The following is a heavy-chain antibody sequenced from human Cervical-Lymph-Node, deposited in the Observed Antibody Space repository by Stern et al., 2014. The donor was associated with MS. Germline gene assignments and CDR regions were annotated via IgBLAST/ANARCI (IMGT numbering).Heavy chain of an antibody. CDR1: GDSVSSGTAA. CDR2: KYYRSNWFN. V-gene: IGHV6-1*01. Sequence: QVQLMQSGPGLVKPSQTLSLTCAISGDSVSSGTAAWNWIRQSPSRGLEWLGRKYYRSNWFNDYAVSVESRIIINPDTSKNQFSLQLNSVTPEDTAVYYCARDRTMGIGLYGMDVWGQGTTVTVSS. D-gene: IGHD3/OR15-3a*01. J-gene: IGHJ6*02. CDR3: ARDRTMGIGLYGMDV.